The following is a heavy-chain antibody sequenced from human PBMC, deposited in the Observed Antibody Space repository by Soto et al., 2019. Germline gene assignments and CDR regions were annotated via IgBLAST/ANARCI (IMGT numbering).Heavy chain of an antibody. J-gene: IGHJ4*02. CDR2: IDNDGSGT. V-gene: IGHV3-74*01. Sequence: EVQLVESGGGLVQPGGSLRLSCAASGIIVTNYWMHWVRQAPGKGLVWVSRIDNDGSGTSYADSVKGRFTISRDNAKNTVYLQMNSLRAEDTAVSYCTTVFEYWGQGTLVTVSS. CDR1: GIIVTNYW. CDR3: TTVFEY.